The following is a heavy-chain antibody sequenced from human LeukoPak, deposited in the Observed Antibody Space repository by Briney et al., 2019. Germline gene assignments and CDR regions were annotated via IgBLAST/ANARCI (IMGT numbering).Heavy chain of an antibody. D-gene: IGHD1-1*01. CDR2: IQHDGSEK. CDR1: GFTFSSFW. V-gene: IGHV3-7*04. J-gene: IGHJ6*02. Sequence: GGSLRLSCAASGFTFSSFWMSWVRQAPGKGLEWVANIQHDGSEKYYVDSVKGRFTISRDNAKNSLYLQMNSLRVEDTAVYYCARSRTAGVWGQGTTVTVSS. CDR3: ARSRTAGV.